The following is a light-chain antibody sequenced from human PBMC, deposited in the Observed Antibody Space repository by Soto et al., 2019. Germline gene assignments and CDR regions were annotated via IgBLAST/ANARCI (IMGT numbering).Light chain of an antibody. J-gene: IGKJ1*01. CDR2: LGS. CDR1: QSLLHSNGYNY. V-gene: IGKV2-28*01. CDR3: MQALQTPPT. Sequence: IAMTQSPLSLPVTPGEPASISCRSSQSLLHSNGYNYLDWYLQKPGQSPQLLIYLGSNRASGVPDRFSGSGSGTDFTLRISRVEAEDVGVYYCMQALQTPPTFGQGTKVEIK.